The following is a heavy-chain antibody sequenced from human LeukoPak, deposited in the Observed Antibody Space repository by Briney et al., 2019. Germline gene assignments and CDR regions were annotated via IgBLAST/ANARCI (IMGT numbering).Heavy chain of an antibody. CDR1: GGTFSSYA. Sequence: GASVKVSCKASGGTFSSYAISWVRQAPGQGLERMGGIIPIFGTANYAQKFRGRVTITADESTSTAYMELSSLRSEDTAVYYCARGAGGGGVDYWGQGTLVTVSS. CDR2: IIPIFGTA. CDR3: ARGAGGGGVDY. J-gene: IGHJ4*02. D-gene: IGHD3-16*01. V-gene: IGHV1-69*13.